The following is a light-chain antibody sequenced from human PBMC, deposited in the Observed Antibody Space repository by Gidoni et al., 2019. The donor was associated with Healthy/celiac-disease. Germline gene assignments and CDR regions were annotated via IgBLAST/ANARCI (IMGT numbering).Light chain of an antibody. V-gene: IGLV2-14*01. J-gene: IGLJ2*01. CDR1: SSDVGGYNY. Sequence: QSALTQPASVSRSPGQSITISCTGTSSDVGGYNYVSWYQQHPGKAPKLMIYEVRNRPSGVSNRFSGSKSGNTASLTISGLQAEDEADYYCSSYTSSSTPVVFGGGTKLTVL. CDR3: SSYTSSSTPVV. CDR2: EVR.